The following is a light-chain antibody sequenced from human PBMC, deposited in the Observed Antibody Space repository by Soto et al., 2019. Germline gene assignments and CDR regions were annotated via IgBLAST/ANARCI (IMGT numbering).Light chain of an antibody. J-gene: IGKJ3*01. CDR3: QHYGDSAPFT. V-gene: IGKV3-20*01. CDR2: RTS. CDR1: QSISTTY. Sequence: EVVLTQYPGTLSLSPGERATLSCRTSQSISTTYLAWYQQKPGQAPRLLMSRTSRRATGIPDRFSGSGSGTDFTLSISRLEHEDFAVYYCQHYGDSAPFTFGPGTKVDVK.